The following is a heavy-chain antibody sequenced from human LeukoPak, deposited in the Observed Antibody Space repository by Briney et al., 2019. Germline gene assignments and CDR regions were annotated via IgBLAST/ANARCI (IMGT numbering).Heavy chain of an antibody. CDR2: ISGSGGST. V-gene: IGHV3-23*01. Sequence: TGGSLRLSCAASGFTFSSYAMSWVRQAPGKGLEWVSAISGSGGSTYYADSVKGRFTISRDNSMNTLYLQMNSLRAEDTAVYYCAKGPSIAAAGTRWFDPWGQGTLVTVSS. J-gene: IGHJ5*02. D-gene: IGHD6-13*01. CDR1: GFTFSSYA. CDR3: AKGPSIAAAGTRWFDP.